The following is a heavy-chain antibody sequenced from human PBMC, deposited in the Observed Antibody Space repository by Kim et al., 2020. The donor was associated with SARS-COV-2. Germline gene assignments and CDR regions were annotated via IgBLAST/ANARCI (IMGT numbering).Heavy chain of an antibody. J-gene: IGHJ4*02. D-gene: IGHD3-16*02. CDR3: ANLEVVSGSYRSPADY. CDR1: GFTFSTYW. V-gene: IGHV3-74*01. Sequence: GGSLRLSCAASGFTFSTYWMHWVRQVPGKGLVWVSRINSDGTSTYYADSVKGRFTISRDNARNTLYLQMNSLGVEDTAVYYCANLEVVSGSYRSPADYWGQGTLVSVSS. CDR2: INSDGTST.